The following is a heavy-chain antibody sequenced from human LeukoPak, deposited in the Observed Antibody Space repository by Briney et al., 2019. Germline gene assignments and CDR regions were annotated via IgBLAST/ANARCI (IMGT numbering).Heavy chain of an antibody. CDR2: ITASGTDT. D-gene: IGHD2-8*02. J-gene: IGHJ4*02. V-gene: IGHV3-23*01. Sequence: PGGSLRLSCTASGFSVSTYPMAWVRQAPGKGLQWVSTITASGTDTFYADSVKGRFTISRDNSKNTLSLQMNSLRAEDTAIYYCATYRQVLLPFESWGQGTLVTVSS. CDR3: ATYRQVLLPFES. CDR1: GFSVSTYP.